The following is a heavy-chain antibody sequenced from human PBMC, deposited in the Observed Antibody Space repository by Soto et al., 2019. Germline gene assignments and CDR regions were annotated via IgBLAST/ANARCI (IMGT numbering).Heavy chain of an antibody. CDR1: GGTFSNYA. CDR2: IIPIFGTA. V-gene: IGHV1-69*12. D-gene: IGHD6-13*01. CDR3: ARGYSSPEDYCYGMDV. J-gene: IGHJ6*02. Sequence: QVQLVQAGAEVKKPGSSVKVSCKASGGTFSNYAISWVRQAPGQGLEWMGGIIPIFGTANYAQKFQGRVTITADESTSTAYMELSSLRSEDTAVYYCARGYSSPEDYCYGMDVWGQGTTVTVSS.